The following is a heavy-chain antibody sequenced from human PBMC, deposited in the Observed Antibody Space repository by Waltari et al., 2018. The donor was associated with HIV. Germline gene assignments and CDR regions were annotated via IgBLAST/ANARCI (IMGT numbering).Heavy chain of an antibody. D-gene: IGHD3-22*01. J-gene: IGHJ4*02. CDR3: AKDMHDSSGYLFEY. V-gene: IGHV3-30*18. CDR2: ISSDGSNK. CDR1: GSTFPGYG. Sequence: QVQLVESGGGVVQPGRSLRLSCEASGSTFPGYGIHCVLQAPGKGLEWVAIISSDGSNKYYADSVKGRFTISRDNSKNTLYLQMNSLRAEDTAMYYCAKDMHDSSGYLFEYWGQGTLVTVSS.